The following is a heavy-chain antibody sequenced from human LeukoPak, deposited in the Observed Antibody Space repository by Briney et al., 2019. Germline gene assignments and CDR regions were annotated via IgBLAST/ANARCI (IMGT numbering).Heavy chain of an antibody. CDR3: VRGETKRIGSKVIVGATTLDY. CDR2: ISSSSKYI. J-gene: IGHJ4*02. D-gene: IGHD1-26*01. V-gene: IGHV3-21*01. Sequence: KAGGSLRLSCAGSGFTFSTYGMHWVRQTPGKGLEWVTSISSSSKYIFYSDSVKGRFTISRDNAKNSLYLQMRSLRAEDTAVYYCVRGETKRIGSKVIVGATTLDYWGQGTLVTVSS. CDR1: GFTFSTYG.